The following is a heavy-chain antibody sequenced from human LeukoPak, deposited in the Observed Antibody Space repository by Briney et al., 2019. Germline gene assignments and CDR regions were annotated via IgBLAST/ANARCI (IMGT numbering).Heavy chain of an antibody. CDR1: GYTFTSYD. CDR3: ARGGHLGGTASVDY. D-gene: IGHD6-19*01. Sequence: ASVKVSCKASGYTFTSYDINWVRQATGQGLEWMGWMNPNSGNTGYAQKFQGRVTMTRNTSISTTYMELSSLRSEDTAVYYCARGGHLGGTASVDYWGQGTLVTVSS. V-gene: IGHV1-8*01. CDR2: MNPNSGNT. J-gene: IGHJ4*02.